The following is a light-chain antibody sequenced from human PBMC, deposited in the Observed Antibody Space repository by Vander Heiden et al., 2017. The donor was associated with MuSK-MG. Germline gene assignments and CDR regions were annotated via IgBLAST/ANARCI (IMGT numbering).Light chain of an antibody. CDR1: QGISSY. CDR3: QQLNSYSPIT. Sequence: IQLLQSPSFLSASVGDRVTITCRASQGISSYLAWYQQKPGKAPELLIYAASTLQSGVPSRFSGSGSGTDFTLTISSRQPEDFAPYYCQQLNSYSPITFGGGTKVEIK. J-gene: IGKJ4*01. V-gene: IGKV1-9*01. CDR2: AAS.